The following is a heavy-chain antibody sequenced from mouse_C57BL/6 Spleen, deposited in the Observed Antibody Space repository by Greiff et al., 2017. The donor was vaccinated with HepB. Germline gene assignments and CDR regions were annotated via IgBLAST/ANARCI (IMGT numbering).Heavy chain of an antibody. V-gene: IGHV5-4*01. CDR1: GFTFSSYA. CDR3: ARDLGYGNYKFAY. CDR2: ISDGGSYT. D-gene: IGHD2-10*02. J-gene: IGHJ3*01. Sequence: EVKRVESGGGLVKPGGSLKLSCAASGFTFSSYAMSWVRQTPEKRLEWVATISDGGSYTYYPDNVKGRFTISRDNAKNNLYLQMSHLKSEDTAMYYCARDLGYGNYKFAYWGQGTLVTVSA.